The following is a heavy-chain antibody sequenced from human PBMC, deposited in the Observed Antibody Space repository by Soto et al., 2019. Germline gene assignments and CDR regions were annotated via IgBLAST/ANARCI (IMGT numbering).Heavy chain of an antibody. Sequence: SETLSLTCTVSGGSISNYYWTWIRQPAGKGLEWIGRMYTSGSTNYNPSLKSRVTISVDTSKNLFSLKLNSVTAADTAVYYCARYYCTSTTCYYFDYWGQGTLVTVSS. CDR3: ARYYCTSTTCYYFDY. CDR1: GGSISNYY. J-gene: IGHJ4*02. CDR2: MYTSGST. V-gene: IGHV4-4*07. D-gene: IGHD2-2*01.